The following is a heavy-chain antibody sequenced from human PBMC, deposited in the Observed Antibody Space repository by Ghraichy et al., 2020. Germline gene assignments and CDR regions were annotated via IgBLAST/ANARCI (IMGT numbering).Heavy chain of an antibody. CDR3: ARDPAPYCSGGSCYLNWDYYGMDV. CDR1: GFTFSSYS. Sequence: GGSLRLSCAASGFTFSSYSMNWVRQAPGKGLEWVSSISSSSSYIYYADSVKGRFTISRDNAKNSLYLQMNSLRAEDTAVYYCARDPAPYCSGGSCYLNWDYYGMDVWGQGTTVTVSS. V-gene: IGHV3-21*01. J-gene: IGHJ6*02. D-gene: IGHD2-15*01. CDR2: ISSSSSYI.